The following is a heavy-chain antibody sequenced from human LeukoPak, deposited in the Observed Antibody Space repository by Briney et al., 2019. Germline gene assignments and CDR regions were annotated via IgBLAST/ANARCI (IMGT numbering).Heavy chain of an antibody. V-gene: IGHV3-74*01. Sequence: GGSLRLSCVTSGITFSSYWMHWVRQAPGKGLVWVSRINSDGSSTSYADSVKGRFTISRDNAKNTLYLQMNSLRTEDTAVYYCAGSKYSGSYSDYWGRGTLVTVSS. J-gene: IGHJ4*02. CDR1: GITFSSYW. D-gene: IGHD1-26*01. CDR3: AGSKYSGSYSDY. CDR2: INSDGSST.